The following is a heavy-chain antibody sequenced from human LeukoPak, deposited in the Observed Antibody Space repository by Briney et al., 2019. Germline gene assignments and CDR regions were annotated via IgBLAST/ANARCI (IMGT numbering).Heavy chain of an antibody. CDR2: IYWDDDR. CDR3: AHRKNYYDSSVFDN. CDR1: GFSLTTRGVG. V-gene: IGHV2-5*02. D-gene: IGHD3-22*01. J-gene: IGHJ4*02. Sequence: SGPTLVNPTQTLTLTCTFSGFSLTTRGVGVDWIPQPPGRALEWLALIYWDDDRRYSPSLKSRLTITKDTSKNQVVLTMTNMDPVDTATYFCAHRKNYYDSSVFDNWGQGTLVTVSS.